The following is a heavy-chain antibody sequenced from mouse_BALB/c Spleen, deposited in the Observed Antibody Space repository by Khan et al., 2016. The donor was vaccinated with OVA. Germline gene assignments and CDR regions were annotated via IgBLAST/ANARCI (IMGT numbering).Heavy chain of an antibody. CDR1: GYTFTDYY. CDR3: ARRNYFGYTFAY. V-gene: IGHV1-77*01. CDR2: ISPGSGDT. Sequence: QVQLQQSGAELARPGASVKLSCKASGYTFTDYYINWVKQRTGQGLEWIGEISPGSGDTYYNEKFKGKATLTADKSSSTAYMQLSGLTSEASVVYFCARRNYFGYTFAYWGQGTLVTVSA. D-gene: IGHD1-2*01. J-gene: IGHJ3*01.